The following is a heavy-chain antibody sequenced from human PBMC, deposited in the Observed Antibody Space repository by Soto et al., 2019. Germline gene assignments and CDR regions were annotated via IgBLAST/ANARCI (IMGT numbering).Heavy chain of an antibody. Sequence: ASVKVSCKASGYTFTSYYMHWVRQAPGQGLEGMGIINPSGGSTSYAQKFQGRVTMTRDTSTSTVYMELSSLRSEDTAVYYCAREYVARTLRSTRRMDVWGQRTTVSVAS. CDR3: AREYVARTLRSTRRMDV. D-gene: IGHD1-1*01. CDR1: GYTFTSYY. V-gene: IGHV1-46*01. CDR2: INPSGGST. J-gene: IGHJ6*02.